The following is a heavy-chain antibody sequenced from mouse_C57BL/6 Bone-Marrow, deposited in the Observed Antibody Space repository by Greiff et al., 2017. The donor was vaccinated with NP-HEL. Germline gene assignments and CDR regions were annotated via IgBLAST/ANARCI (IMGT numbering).Heavy chain of an antibody. D-gene: IGHD2-10*02. J-gene: IGHJ4*01. CDR1: GFSLTSYG. CDR2: IWGGGST. Sequence: VQVVESGPGLVAPSQSLSITCTVSGFSLTSYGVDWVRQPPGKGLEWLGVIWGGGSTNYNSALMSRLSISKDNSKSQVFLKMNSLQTDDTAMYYCAKWGYGNFGYYYAMDYWGQGTSVTVSS. V-gene: IGHV2-9*01. CDR3: AKWGYGNFGYYYAMDY.